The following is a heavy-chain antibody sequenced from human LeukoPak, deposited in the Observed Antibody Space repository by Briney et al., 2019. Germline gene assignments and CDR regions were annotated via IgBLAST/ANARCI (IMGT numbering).Heavy chain of an antibody. V-gene: IGHV4-59*01. D-gene: IGHD3-10*01. CDR1: GGSISSYY. CDR2: IYYSGST. J-gene: IGHJ5*02. CDR3: ARADPNASGYFYRFNWFDP. Sequence: SGTLSLTCTVSGGSISSYYWNWVRQPPGKGLEWIGNIYYSGSTNYNPSLKSRVTISLDTSKFQFSLRLNSVTAADTAVYYCARADPNASGYFYRFNWFDPWGQGTLVTVCS.